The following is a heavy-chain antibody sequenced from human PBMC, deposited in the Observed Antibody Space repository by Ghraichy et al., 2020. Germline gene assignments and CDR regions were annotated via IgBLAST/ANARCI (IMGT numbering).Heavy chain of an antibody. CDR2: IIPIFGTA. CDR3: ARTPGRGYSSSWYRQGYYGMDV. J-gene: IGHJ6*02. CDR1: GGTFSSYA. V-gene: IGHV1-69*13. Sequence: SVKVSCKASGGTFSSYAISWVRQAPGQGLEWMGGIIPIFGTANYAQKFQGRVTITADESTSTAYMELSSLRSEDTAVYYCARTPGRGYSSSWYRQGYYGMDVWGQGTTVTVSS. D-gene: IGHD6-13*01.